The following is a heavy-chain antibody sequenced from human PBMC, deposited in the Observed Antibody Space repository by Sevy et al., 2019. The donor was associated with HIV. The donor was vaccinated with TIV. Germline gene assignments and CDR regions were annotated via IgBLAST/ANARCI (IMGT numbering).Heavy chain of an antibody. D-gene: IGHD6-19*01. CDR1: GFTFSDYY. CDR2: ISSSGSTI. Sequence: GESLKISCAASGFTFSDYYMSWIRQAPGKGLEWVSYISSSGSTIYYADSVKGRFTISRDNAKNSLYLQMNSLRAEDTAVYYCARGSSGWYRDYFDYWGQGTLVTVSS. V-gene: IGHV3-11*01. J-gene: IGHJ4*02. CDR3: ARGSSGWYRDYFDY.